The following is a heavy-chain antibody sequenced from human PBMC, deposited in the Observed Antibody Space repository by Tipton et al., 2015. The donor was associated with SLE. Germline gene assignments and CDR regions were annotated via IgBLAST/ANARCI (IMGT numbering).Heavy chain of an antibody. CDR2: IDPSGGFT. CDR1: GYTFTSYN. Sequence: QLMQSGAEVKTPGASLKVSCKAYGYTFTSYNVNWVRQAPEQGHEWMGIIDPSGGFTTYAQKFQGRITMTRDTSTRTLYMELRSLTSDDTAVYYCAREVDAFDIWGQGTMVTVSS. J-gene: IGHJ3*02. V-gene: IGHV1-46*01. CDR3: AREVDAFDI.